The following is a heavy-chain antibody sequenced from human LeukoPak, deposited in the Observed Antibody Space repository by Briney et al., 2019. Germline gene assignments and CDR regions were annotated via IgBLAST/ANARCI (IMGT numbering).Heavy chain of an antibody. D-gene: IGHD3-22*01. Sequence: PGGSLRLSCAASGFTFSSCGMHWVRQAPGKGLEWVAVIWYDGSNKYYADSVKGRFTTSRDNSKNTLYLQMNSLRAEDTAVYYCARAADDLEPDYYDSSGYPDYWGQGTLVTVSS. J-gene: IGHJ4*02. CDR2: IWYDGSNK. V-gene: IGHV3-33*01. CDR3: ARAADDLEPDYYDSSGYPDY. CDR1: GFTFSSCG.